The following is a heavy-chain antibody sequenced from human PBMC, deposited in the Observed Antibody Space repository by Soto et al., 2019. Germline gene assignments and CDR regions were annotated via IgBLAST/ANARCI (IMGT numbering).Heavy chain of an antibody. CDR2: ISSNSAYI. D-gene: IGHD6-13*01. V-gene: IGHV3-21*01. CDR1: RFTFRSFT. Sequence: PCGSLRLSCAASRFTFRSFTMNWLRQPPGKGLEWVSTISSNSAYIYYTDALRGRFTISRDNAKNSLHLQMNSLRAEDTAVYYCTRDASRDSSARGWFDPWGPGTLVTVSS. CDR3: TRDASRDSSARGWFDP. J-gene: IGHJ5*02.